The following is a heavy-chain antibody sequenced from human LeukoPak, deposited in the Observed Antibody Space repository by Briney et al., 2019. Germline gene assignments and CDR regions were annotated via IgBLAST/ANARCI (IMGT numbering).Heavy chain of an antibody. CDR3: ARLPGGVVIDAGLN. D-gene: IGHD2-21*01. Sequence: GGSLRLSCAASGFTFSSYDMNWVRQAPGKGLEWVSYISSSGSTIYYADSVKGRVTISRDNAKNSLYLQMNSLRAEDTAMYYCARLPGGVVIDAGLNWGQGTLVTVSS. J-gene: IGHJ4*02. CDR1: GFTFSSYD. V-gene: IGHV3-48*01. CDR2: ISSSGSTI.